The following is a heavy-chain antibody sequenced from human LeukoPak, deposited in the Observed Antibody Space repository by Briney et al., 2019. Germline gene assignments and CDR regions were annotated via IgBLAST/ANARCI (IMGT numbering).Heavy chain of an antibody. CDR2: ISPDGGRS. Sequence: GGSLRLSCAASGFTFGDYPMHWIRQTPGQGLEWVSLISPDGGRSFQADPVRGRFTISRDNSKNSLYLQMNSLRSEDTALYYCAKDMGGSGRNWASNWFDPWGQGTLVTVSS. V-gene: IGHV3-43*02. CDR1: GFTFGDYP. J-gene: IGHJ5*02. CDR3: AKDMGGSGRNWASNWFDP. D-gene: IGHD1-26*01.